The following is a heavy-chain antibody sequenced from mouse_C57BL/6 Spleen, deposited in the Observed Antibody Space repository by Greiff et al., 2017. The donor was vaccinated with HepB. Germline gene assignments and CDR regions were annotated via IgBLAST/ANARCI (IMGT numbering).Heavy chain of an antibody. CDR3: ARGVLGLLSDY. Sequence: QVQLKQPGAELVRPGSSVKLSCKASGYTFTSYWMDWVKQRPGQGLEWIGNIYPSDSETHYNQKFKDKATLTVDKSSSTAYMQLSILTSEDSAVYYCARGVLGLLSDYWGQGTTLTVSS. J-gene: IGHJ2*01. CDR1: GYTFTSYW. CDR2: IYPSDSET. V-gene: IGHV1-61*01. D-gene: IGHD2-1*01.